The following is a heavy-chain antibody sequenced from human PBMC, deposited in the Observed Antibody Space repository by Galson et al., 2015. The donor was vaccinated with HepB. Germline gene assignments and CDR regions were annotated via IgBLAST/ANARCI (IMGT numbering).Heavy chain of an antibody. V-gene: IGHV3-23*01. Sequence: SLRLSCAASGFTFSSYAMSWVRQTPGKGLEWVSGITGSGDSSYREDSVRGRFTISRDNSKNTLYLQMNSLRAEDTAIYYCAKAYDFWSSPIPVDYWGQGTLVTVSS. CDR3: AKAYDFWSSPIPVDY. CDR1: GFTFSSYA. J-gene: IGHJ4*02. CDR2: ITGSGDSS. D-gene: IGHD3-3*01.